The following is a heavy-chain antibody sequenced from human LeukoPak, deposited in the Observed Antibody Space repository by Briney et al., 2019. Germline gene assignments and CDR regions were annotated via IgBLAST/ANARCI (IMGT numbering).Heavy chain of an antibody. D-gene: IGHD7-27*01. CDR3: AREGFPGFDY. J-gene: IGHJ4*02. CDR1: GFTFSSYE. V-gene: IGHV3-48*03. Sequence: PGGSLTLSCAASGFTFSSYEMNWVRQAPGKGLEWVSYISSSGSTIYYADSVKGRFTISRDNAKNSLYLQMNSLRAEDTAVYYCAREGFPGFDYWGQGTLVTVSS. CDR2: ISSSGSTI.